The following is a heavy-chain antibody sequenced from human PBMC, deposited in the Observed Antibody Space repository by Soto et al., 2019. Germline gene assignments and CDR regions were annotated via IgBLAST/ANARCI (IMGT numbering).Heavy chain of an antibody. CDR2: ISPHKDDT. Sequence: QVQLVQSGAEVKKPGASVTVSCKTSGYTFSSIGISWVRQAPGQGLEWMGWISPHKDDTYYAQRLQVRVTMTTDTSTSTAYIELRSLRSDETAVYFCVRDLDGSGSYYTNYGGQGTLVTVSS. V-gene: IGHV1-18*01. J-gene: IGHJ4*02. D-gene: IGHD3-10*01. CDR3: VRDLDGSGSYYTNY. CDR1: GYTFSSIG.